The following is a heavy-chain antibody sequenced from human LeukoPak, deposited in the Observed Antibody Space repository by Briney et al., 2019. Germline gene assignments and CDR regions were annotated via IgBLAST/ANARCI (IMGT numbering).Heavy chain of an antibody. J-gene: IGHJ1*01. CDR2: INPNSGGT. D-gene: IGHD2-15*01. V-gene: IGHV1-2*02. CDR1: GYTFTDYY. Sequence: GASVKVSCKASGYTFTDYYMHWVRQAPGQGLEWMGWINPNSGGTNYAQNFQGRATMTRDTSIRTAYMELSSLRSDDTAVYYCARSMSGGLGFFQSWGQGTLVAASS. CDR3: ARSMSGGLGFFQS.